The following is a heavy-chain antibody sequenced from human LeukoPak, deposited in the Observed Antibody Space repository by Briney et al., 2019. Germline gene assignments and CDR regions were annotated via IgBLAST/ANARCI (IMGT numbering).Heavy chain of an antibody. D-gene: IGHD2-15*01. J-gene: IGHJ3*02. V-gene: IGHV4-34*01. CDR2: INHSGST. Sequence: PSETLSLTCAVYGGSFSGYYWSWIRQPPGKGLEWIGEINHSGSTNYNPSLKSRVTISVDTSKNQFSLKLSSATAADTAVYYCARAPLGGPTIWGQGTMVTVSS. CDR1: GGSFSGYY. CDR3: ARAPLGGPTI.